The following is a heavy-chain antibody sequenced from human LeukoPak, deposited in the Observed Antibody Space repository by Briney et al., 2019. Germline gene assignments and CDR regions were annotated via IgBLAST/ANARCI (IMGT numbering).Heavy chain of an antibody. CDR2: ISSSSSTI. J-gene: IGHJ5*02. D-gene: IGHD6-13*01. CDR3: ARDFGTGIAAAGTTSAPTRLKFDP. Sequence: GGSLRLSCAASRFTFSSYSMNWVRQAPGKGLEWVSYISSSSSTIYYADSVKGRFTISRDNAKNSLYLQMNSLRAEDTAVYYCARDFGTGIAAAGTTSAPTRLKFDPWGQGTLVTVSS. CDR1: RFTFSSYS. V-gene: IGHV3-48*04.